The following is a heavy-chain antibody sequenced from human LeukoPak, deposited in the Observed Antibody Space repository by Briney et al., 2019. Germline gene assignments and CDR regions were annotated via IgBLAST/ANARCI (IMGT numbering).Heavy chain of an antibody. Sequence: ASVKVSCKASGYTFTSYDINWVRQATGQGLEWMGWMSPNSGNTGYAQKFQGRVTMTRNTSISTAYMELSSLRSEDTAVYYCARGSAHLYDFWSSYYGMDVWGQGTTVTVSS. J-gene: IGHJ6*02. V-gene: IGHV1-8*01. CDR1: GYTFTSYD. D-gene: IGHD3-3*01. CDR3: ARGSAHLYDFWSSYYGMDV. CDR2: MSPNSGNT.